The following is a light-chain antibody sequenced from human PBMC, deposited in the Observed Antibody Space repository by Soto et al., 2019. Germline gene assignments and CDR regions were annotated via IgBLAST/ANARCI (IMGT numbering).Light chain of an antibody. V-gene: IGKV3-20*01. CDR3: QQFGTIPFT. CDR2: GAS. J-gene: IGKJ3*01. Sequence: EIVLTQSPGTLPLSPGERATLSCRASQSVSSTYLGWYQQKPGQAPRLLISGASNRATGIPDRFSGSGSGTDFTLTISRLAPGDFAVYYCQQFGTIPFTFGPGTKVDIK. CDR1: QSVSSTY.